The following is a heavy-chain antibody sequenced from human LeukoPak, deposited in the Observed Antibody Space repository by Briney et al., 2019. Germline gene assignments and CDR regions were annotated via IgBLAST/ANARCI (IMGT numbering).Heavy chain of an antibody. Sequence: GGSLTLSPAPPRLTPTRSPLRSVPHAPRPGVEGVDNIKQDGSEKYYVDSVKGRFTISRDNAKNSLYLQMNSLRAEDTAVYYCAIGDNFDYWGQGTLVTVCS. J-gene: IGHJ4*02. CDR1: RLTPTRSP. CDR3: AIGDNFDY. V-gene: IGHV3-7*01. CDR2: IKQDGSEK.